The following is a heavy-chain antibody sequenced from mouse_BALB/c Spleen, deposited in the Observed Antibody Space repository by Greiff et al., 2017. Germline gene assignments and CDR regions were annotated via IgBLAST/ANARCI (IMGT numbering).Heavy chain of an antibody. J-gene: IGHJ2*01. V-gene: IGHV5-6*01. CDR1: GYTFSSYG. CDR3: ATHPVGTGYCFDY. CDR2: ICSGGSYT. D-gene: IGHD4-1*01. Sequence: EVKLVESGGDLVKPGGSLKISCAASGYTFSSYGMSWVRQTPDKRLEWVATICSGGSYTYYPDSVKGRCTFSRDNAKNTLYLQMSSLKSEDTAMYYCATHPVGTGYCFDYWGQGTTLTVSS.